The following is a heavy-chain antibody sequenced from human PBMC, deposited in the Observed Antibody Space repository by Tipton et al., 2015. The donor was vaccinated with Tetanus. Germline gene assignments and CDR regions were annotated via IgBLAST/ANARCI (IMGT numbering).Heavy chain of an antibody. D-gene: IGHD6-6*01. Sequence: SLRLSCAASGFTFSSYGMHWVRQASGKGLEWVGRIRSKASNYATAYAASVKGRFTISRDDSKNTAYLQMNSLKTEDTAVYYCTRVAAPQPFAYWGQGTLVTVSS. CDR3: TRVAAPQPFAY. CDR1: GFTFSSYG. J-gene: IGHJ4*02. CDR2: IRSKASNYAT. V-gene: IGHV3-73*01.